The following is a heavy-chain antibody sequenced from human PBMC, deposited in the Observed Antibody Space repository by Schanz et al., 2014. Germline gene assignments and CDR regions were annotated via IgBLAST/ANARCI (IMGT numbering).Heavy chain of an antibody. CDR3: AKDLLYGAPMPLNHLDY. V-gene: IGHV3-66*01. D-gene: IGHD2-2*01. Sequence: VQLVESGGGLVKPGGSLRLSCAASGFTFSDYYMSWIRQAPGKGLEWVSVIYSGIGAYYADSVKDRFTVSRDNSKNTVYLQMNRLRAEDTAVYYCAKDLLYGAPMPLNHLDYWGQGTLVTVSS. CDR1: GFTFSDYY. CDR2: IYSGIGA. J-gene: IGHJ4*02.